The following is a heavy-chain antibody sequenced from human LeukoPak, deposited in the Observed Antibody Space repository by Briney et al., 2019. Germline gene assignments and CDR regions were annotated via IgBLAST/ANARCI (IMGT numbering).Heavy chain of an antibody. CDR3: AREIDYYFDY. Sequence: PGRSLRLSCAASGFTFSSYAMHWVRQAPGKGLEWVSTITGRGDTANYADSVKGRFTISRDNSKNTLYLQMNSLRAEDTAVYYCAREIDYYFDYWGQGTLVTVSS. J-gene: IGHJ4*02. CDR2: ITGRGDTA. D-gene: IGHD2/OR15-2a*01. V-gene: IGHV3-23*01. CDR1: GFTFSSYA.